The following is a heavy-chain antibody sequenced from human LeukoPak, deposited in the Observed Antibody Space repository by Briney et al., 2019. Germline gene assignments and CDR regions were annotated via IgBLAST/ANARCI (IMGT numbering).Heavy chain of an antibody. CDR3: ARGAGYSGYDYYYGMDV. D-gene: IGHD5-12*01. Sequence: SETLSLTCTVSGGSISSGGYYWSWIRQHPGKGLEWIGYIYYSGSTYYNPSLKSRVTISVDTSKNQFSLKLSSVTAADTAVYYCARGAGYSGYDYYYGMDVRGQGTTVTVSS. J-gene: IGHJ6*02. V-gene: IGHV4-31*03. CDR1: GGSISSGGYY. CDR2: IYYSGST.